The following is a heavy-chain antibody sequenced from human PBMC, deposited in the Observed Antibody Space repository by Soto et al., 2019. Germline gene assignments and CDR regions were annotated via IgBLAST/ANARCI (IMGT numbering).Heavy chain of an antibody. V-gene: IGHV4-34*01. CDR2: IKDGGVT. J-gene: IGHJ4*02. Sequence: QVHLQQWGAGLLKPSETLSLTCAVNGGSLTGYYWSWIRQPPGKGLEWIGEIKDGGVTNYSPSLQGRVTMSEDTSKNQFSLKLNSVTAADTAVYYCARGQEGIVATHWDQGTLVTVSS. D-gene: IGHD5-12*01. CDR3: ARGQEGIVATH. CDR1: GGSLTGYY.